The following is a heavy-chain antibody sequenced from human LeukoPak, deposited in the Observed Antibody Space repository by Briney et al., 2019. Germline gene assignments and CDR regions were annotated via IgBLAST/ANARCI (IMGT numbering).Heavy chain of an antibody. CDR2: IYHSGYT. CDR3: ARMRCGHTDNICYNY. J-gene: IGHJ4*02. V-gene: IGHV4-34*01. D-gene: IGHD2-8*01. Sequence: TETLSLTCAVHGVSVSGYYWSWIRQSPGKGLEWIGEIYHSGYTNYNPSLKRRVTISAATSENQLSLRLTSVTAADTAVYYCARMRCGHTDNICYNYWGQGTLVTVSS. CDR1: GVSVSGYY.